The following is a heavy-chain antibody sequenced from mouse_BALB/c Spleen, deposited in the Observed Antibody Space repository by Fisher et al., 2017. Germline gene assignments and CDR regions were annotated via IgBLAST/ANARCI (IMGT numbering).Heavy chain of an antibody. D-gene: IGHD2-4*01. Sequence: KFKGKATLTVDKSSSTAYMQLNSLTSEDSAVYYCAREGMITTKAVYAMDYWGQGTSVTVSS. CDR3: AREGMITTKAVYAMDY. V-gene: IGHV1S45*01. J-gene: IGHJ4*01.